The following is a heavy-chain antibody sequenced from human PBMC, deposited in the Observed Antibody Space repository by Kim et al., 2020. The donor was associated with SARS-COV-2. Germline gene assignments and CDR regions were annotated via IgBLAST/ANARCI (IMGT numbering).Heavy chain of an antibody. CDR2: IIPIFGTA. D-gene: IGHD3-9*01. J-gene: IGHJ4*02. V-gene: IGHV1-69*13. Sequence: SVKVSCKASGGTFSSYAISWVRQAPGQGLEWMGGIIPIFGTANYAQKFQGRVTITADESTSTAYMELSSLRSEDTAVYYCARGAPNFDWLWEPFDYWGQGTLVTVSS. CDR3: ARGAPNFDWLWEPFDY. CDR1: GGTFSSYA.